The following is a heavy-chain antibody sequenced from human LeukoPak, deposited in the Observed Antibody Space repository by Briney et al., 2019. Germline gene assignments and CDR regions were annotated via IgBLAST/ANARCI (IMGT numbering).Heavy chain of an antibody. CDR1: GGSISSSSYY. J-gene: IGHJ4*02. D-gene: IGHD2-15*01. CDR3: ARGLSAIVY. V-gene: IGHV4-39*07. Sequence: SETRSLTCTGSGGSISSSSYYGSWIRQPPGKGLEWIGEINHSGSTNYNPSLKSRVTISVDTSKNQFSLKLSSVTAADTAVYYCARGLSAIVYWGQGTLVTVSS. CDR2: INHSGST.